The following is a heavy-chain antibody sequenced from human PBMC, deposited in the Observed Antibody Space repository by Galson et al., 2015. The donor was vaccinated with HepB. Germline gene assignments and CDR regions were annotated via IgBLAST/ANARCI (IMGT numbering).Heavy chain of an antibody. CDR3: ARAYSSSSALDY. Sequence: SLRLSCAASGFTFSSYGMHWVRQAPGKGLEWVAVIWYDGSNKYYADSVKGRFTISRDNSKNTLYLQMNSLRAEDTAVYYCARAYSSSSALDYWGQGTLVTVSS. V-gene: IGHV3-33*01. D-gene: IGHD6-6*01. CDR1: GFTFSSYG. J-gene: IGHJ4*02. CDR2: IWYDGSNK.